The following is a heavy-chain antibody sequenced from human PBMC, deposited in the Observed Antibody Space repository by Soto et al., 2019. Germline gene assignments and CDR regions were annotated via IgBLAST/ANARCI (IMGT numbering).Heavy chain of an antibody. J-gene: IGHJ4*02. Sequence: GGSLRLSCAASGFTFSSYGMHWVRQAPGKGLEWVAVIWYDGSNKYYADSVKGRFTISRDNSKNTLYLQMNSLRAEDTAVYYCAYSNCGGDCYSDYWGQGTLVTISS. CDR1: GFTFSSYG. D-gene: IGHD2-21*02. CDR2: IWYDGSNK. CDR3: AYSNCGGDCYSDY. V-gene: IGHV3-33*01.